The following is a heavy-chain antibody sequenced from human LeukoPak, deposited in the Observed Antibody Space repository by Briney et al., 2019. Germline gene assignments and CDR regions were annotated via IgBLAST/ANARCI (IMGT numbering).Heavy chain of an antibody. CDR3: ASPESWRLEKEYFQH. CDR2: IHPRRGDT. D-gene: IGHD5-24*01. Sequence: GASVKVSCKTSGYSFTAFYIHWVRQAPGQGLEWMGWIHPRRGDTNYAQKFQGRVTMTRDTSISTAYMELSSLRSDDTAVYYCASPESWRLEKEYFQHWGQGTLVTVSS. V-gene: IGHV1-2*02. J-gene: IGHJ1*01. CDR1: GYSFTAFY.